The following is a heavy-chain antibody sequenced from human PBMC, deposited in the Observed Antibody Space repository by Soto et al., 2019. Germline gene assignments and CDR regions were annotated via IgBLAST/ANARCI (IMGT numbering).Heavy chain of an antibody. D-gene: IGHD6-19*01. CDR2: VYTSGST. J-gene: IGHJ4*02. CDR1: GGSMRNYY. CDR3: ATFMTVTGPGWGRASEY. Sequence: SETLSLTCTVSGGSMRNYYWSWIRRPAGKGLEWIGRVYTSGSTNYSPSFKSRVTMSVDTSKNQFSLKLNSVTAEDTAIYYCATFMTVTGPGWGRASEYWGQGTRVTVSS. V-gene: IGHV4-4*07.